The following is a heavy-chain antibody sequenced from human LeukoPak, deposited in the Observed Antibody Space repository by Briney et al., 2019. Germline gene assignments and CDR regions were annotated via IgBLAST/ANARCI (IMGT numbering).Heavy chain of an antibody. CDR1: GFTISGYW. J-gene: IGHJ4*02. CDR2: IKQVGSAN. Sequence: GGSLSPSCAAPGFTISGYWMSWVRQPPGKGLEWVANIKQVGSANNYVGSVKGRFTIARDNAKNSLYLEMDSLRAEDTAVYYCYSAAPDYWGQGTLVTVSS. CDR3: YSAAPDY. D-gene: IGHD2-15*01. V-gene: IGHV3-7*01.